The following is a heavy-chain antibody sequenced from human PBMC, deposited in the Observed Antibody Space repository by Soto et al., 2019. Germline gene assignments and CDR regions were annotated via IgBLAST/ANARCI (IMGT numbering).Heavy chain of an antibody. CDR3: ASDKGTVTTGYGMDV. Sequence: QTLSLTCTDSGGCRSSYYCIWIRQPPGKGLEWIGYIYFSGSTNYNPSLKRRVTISVDTSKSQFSLKLSYVTAADTAVYYCASDKGTVTTGYGMDVWGQGTTVTASS. D-gene: IGHD4-17*01. CDR2: IYFSGST. J-gene: IGHJ6*02. V-gene: IGHV4-59*01. CDR1: GGCRSSYY.